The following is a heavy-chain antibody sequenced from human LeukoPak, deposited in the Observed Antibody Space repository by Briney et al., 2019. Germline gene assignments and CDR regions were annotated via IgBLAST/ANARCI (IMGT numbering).Heavy chain of an antibody. J-gene: IGHJ4*01. V-gene: IGHV5-51*01. D-gene: IGHD3-22*01. Sequence: GESLKISCKASGYSFTSFFIGWVRQMPGKGPEGMGIIYPGDSETRYSPSFQGQVTISADKSITTAYLQWSSLKASDTAIYYCARPGGSSGPAADLDYWGQGTLVTVSS. CDR1: GYSFTSFF. CDR3: ARPGGSSGPAADLDY. CDR2: IYPGDSET.